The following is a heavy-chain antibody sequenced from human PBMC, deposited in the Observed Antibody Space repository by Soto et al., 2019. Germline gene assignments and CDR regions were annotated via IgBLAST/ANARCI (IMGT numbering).Heavy chain of an antibody. V-gene: IGHV4-34*01. CDR1: GGSFSGYY. CDR3: ARGRGYSYGPRGYYYYYMDV. D-gene: IGHD5-18*01. CDR2: INHSGST. Sequence: PSETLSLTCAVYGGSFSGYYWSWIRQPPGKGLEWIGEINHSGSTNYNPSLKSRVTISVDTSKNQFSLKLSSVTAADTAVYYCARGRGYSYGPRGYYYYYMDVWGKGTTVTVSS. J-gene: IGHJ6*03.